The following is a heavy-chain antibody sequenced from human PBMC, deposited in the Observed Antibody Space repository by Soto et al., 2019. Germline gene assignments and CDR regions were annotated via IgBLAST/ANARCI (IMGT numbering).Heavy chain of an antibody. V-gene: IGHV4-30-2*01. CDR2: IYHSGST. CDR3: GKVPDY. J-gene: IGHJ4*02. CDR1: GGSISSGGYS. Sequence: SETLSLTCAVSGGSISSGGYSWSWIRQPPGKGLEWIGYIYHSGSTYYNPSLKSRVTISVDRSKNQFSLKLSFVTAADTAVYYCGKVPDYWGQGTLVTVSS.